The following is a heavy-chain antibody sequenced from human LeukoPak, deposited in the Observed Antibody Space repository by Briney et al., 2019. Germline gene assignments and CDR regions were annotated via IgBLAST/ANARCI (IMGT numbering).Heavy chain of an antibody. CDR3: ARPRGGVGAYAFDI. CDR2: IKKDGSEK. Sequence: GRSLRLSCAVSGFTFSSNWMSWVRQAPGKGLEWVANIKKDGSEKYYVDSVKGRFTISRDNAKNSLYLQMNSLRAEDTAVYYCARPRGGVGAYAFDIWGQGTMVTVSS. D-gene: IGHD1-26*01. V-gene: IGHV3-7*01. J-gene: IGHJ3*02. CDR1: GFTFSSNW.